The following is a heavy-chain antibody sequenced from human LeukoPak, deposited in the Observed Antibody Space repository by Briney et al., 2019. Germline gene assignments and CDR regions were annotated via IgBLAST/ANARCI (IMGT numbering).Heavy chain of an antibody. D-gene: IGHD6-13*01. CDR1: GGSISSHY. CDR3: ASHSGYSSSWLDY. Sequence: SETLSLTCTVSGGSISSHYWSWIRQPPGKGLEWIGYIYYSGSTNYNPSLKSRVTISVDTSKNQFSLKLSSVTAADTAVYYCASHSGYSSSWLDYWGQGTLVTVSS. J-gene: IGHJ4*02. V-gene: IGHV4-59*08. CDR2: IYYSGST.